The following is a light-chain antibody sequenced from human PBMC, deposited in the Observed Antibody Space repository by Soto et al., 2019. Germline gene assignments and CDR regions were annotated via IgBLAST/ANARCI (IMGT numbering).Light chain of an antibody. J-gene: IGKJ2*01. V-gene: IGKV3-11*01. Sequence: EIVLTQSPATLSLSPGERATLSCRASQSVSSYLAWYQQKPGQAPKLLIYDATDKATGIPARFSGSGSGTVFTLTISSQEAEDFAGYYCQQRSNWVGTFGQGTKVEIK. CDR2: DAT. CDR1: QSVSSY. CDR3: QQRSNWVGT.